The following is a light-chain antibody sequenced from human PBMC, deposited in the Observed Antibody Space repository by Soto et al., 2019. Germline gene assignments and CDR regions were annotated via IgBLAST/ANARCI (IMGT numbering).Light chain of an antibody. Sequence: QSVLTQPASVSGSPGQSITISCTGTSSDVGGYNYVSWYQQHPGKAPKLMIYEVSNRPSGVSNRFSGSKSGNTASLTISGLQAEDEADYYCSSYTSFSLGVFGGGTKLTVL. V-gene: IGLV2-14*01. CDR2: EVS. CDR1: SSDVGGYNY. J-gene: IGLJ2*01. CDR3: SSYTSFSLGV.